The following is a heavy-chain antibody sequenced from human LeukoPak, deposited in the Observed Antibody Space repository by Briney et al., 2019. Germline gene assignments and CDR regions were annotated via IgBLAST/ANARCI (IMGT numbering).Heavy chain of an antibody. Sequence: ASVKVSCKAYGYTFRGNSINWVRQAPGQGLEWMGWINTNTGNPTYAQAFTGRFVFSLDASVSTAYLQITSLKAEDTAVYYCARANYLDYWGQGTLVTASS. V-gene: IGHV7-4-1*02. J-gene: IGHJ4*02. CDR2: INTNTGNP. CDR1: GYTFRGNS. CDR3: ARANYLDY.